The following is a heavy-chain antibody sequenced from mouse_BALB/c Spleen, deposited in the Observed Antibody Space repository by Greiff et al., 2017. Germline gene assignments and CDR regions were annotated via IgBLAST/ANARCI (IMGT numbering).Heavy chain of an antibody. V-gene: IGHV5-17*02. CDR1: GFTFSSFG. CDR3: ARGARATSGWFAY. CDR2: ISSGSSTI. J-gene: IGHJ3*01. Sequence: EVKLMESGGGLVQPGGSRKLSCAASGFTFSSFGMHWVRQAPEKGLEWVAYISSGSSTIYYADTVKGRFTISRDNPKNTLFLQMTSLRSEDTAMYYCARGARATSGWFAYWGQGTLVTVSA. D-gene: IGHD3-1*01.